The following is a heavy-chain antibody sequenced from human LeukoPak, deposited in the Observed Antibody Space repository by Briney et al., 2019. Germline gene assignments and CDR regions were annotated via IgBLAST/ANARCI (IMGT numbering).Heavy chain of an antibody. Sequence: SETLSLTCTVSGGSISSYYWSWIRQPPGKGLEWIGEINHSGSTNYNPSLKSRGSISVDTSKNQFSLKLSSVTAADTAVYYCARPRSRVSWFDPWGQGTLVTVSS. D-gene: IGHD2-8*01. CDR2: INHSGST. CDR3: ARPRSRVSWFDP. V-gene: IGHV4-34*01. J-gene: IGHJ5*02. CDR1: GGSISSYY.